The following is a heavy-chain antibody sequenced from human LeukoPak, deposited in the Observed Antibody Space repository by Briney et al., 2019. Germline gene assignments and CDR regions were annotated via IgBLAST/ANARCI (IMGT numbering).Heavy chain of an antibody. J-gene: IGHJ4*02. CDR3: ARHTVERQYGDFAY. Sequence: SETLSLTCTVSGGSISSSSYYWSWIRQPPGKGLEYIGYIYYSGYTNYNPSLKSRVTISVDTSNNHFSLKLSSVTAADTAVYYCARHTVERQYGDFAYWGQGALVTVSS. V-gene: IGHV4-61*03. CDR1: GGSISSSSYY. CDR2: IYYSGYT. D-gene: IGHD4-11*01.